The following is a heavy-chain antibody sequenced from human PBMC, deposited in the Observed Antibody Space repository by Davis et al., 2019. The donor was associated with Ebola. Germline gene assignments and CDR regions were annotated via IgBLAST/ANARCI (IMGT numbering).Heavy chain of an antibody. CDR2: MYSGGTT. J-gene: IGHJ4*02. V-gene: IGHV4-38-2*02. CDR1: GYSISSGYY. CDR3: ARAPYGEFDY. Sequence: SETLSLTCTVSGYSISSGYYWGWIRQPPGKGLEWIGSMYSGGTTYYNPSLKSRVTISVDTSKNQFSLKLSSVTAADTAVYYCARAPYGEFDYWGQGTLVTVSS. D-gene: IGHD4-17*01.